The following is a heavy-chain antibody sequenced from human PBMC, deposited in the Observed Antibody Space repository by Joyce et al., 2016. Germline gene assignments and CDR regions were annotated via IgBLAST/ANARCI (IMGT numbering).Heavy chain of an antibody. J-gene: IGHJ6*02. V-gene: IGHV1-18*04. CDR3: ARDRVIRGVNGMDV. D-gene: IGHD3-10*01. CDR1: GYSFINYG. Sequence: QVQLVQSATEVKKPGASVKVSCKASGYSFINYGISWVRQAPGEGLEWMGWISAYNGNTTYGQKFQGRITMTRDRSARTAYMELRSLTADDTAVYYCARDRVIRGVNGMDVWGQGTTVIVSS. CDR2: ISAYNGNT.